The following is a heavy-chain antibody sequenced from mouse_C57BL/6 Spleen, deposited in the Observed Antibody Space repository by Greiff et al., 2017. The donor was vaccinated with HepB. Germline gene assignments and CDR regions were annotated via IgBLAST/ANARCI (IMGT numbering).Heavy chain of an antibody. J-gene: IGHJ1*03. D-gene: IGHD3-1*01. Sequence: EVKLVESGGGLVKPGGSLKLSCAASGFTFSSYAMSWVRQTPEKRLEWVATISDGGSYTYYPDNVKGRITISRDNAKNNLYLQMSHLKSEDTAMYYCARDRDGYFDVWGTGTTVTVSS. CDR3: ARDRDGYFDV. CDR2: ISDGGSYT. V-gene: IGHV5-4*01. CDR1: GFTFSSYA.